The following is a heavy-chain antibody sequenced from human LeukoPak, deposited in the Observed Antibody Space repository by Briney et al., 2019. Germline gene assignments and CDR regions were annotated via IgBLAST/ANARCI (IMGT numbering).Heavy chain of an antibody. D-gene: IGHD6-13*01. J-gene: IGHJ4*02. CDR3: ARDNPIAAAGTLDY. Sequence: SETLSLTCTVSGGSLSSYYWSWIRQPPGKGLEWIGYIYYSGSTNYNPSLKSRVTISVDTSKNQFSLKLSSVTAADTAVYYCARDNPIAAAGTLDYWGQGTLVTVSS. V-gene: IGHV4-59*01. CDR2: IYYSGST. CDR1: GGSLSSYY.